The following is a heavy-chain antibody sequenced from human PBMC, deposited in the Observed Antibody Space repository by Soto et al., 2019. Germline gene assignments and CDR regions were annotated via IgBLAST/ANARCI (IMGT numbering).Heavy chain of an antibody. CDR1: GGSISSCY. V-gene: IGHV4-59*01. CDR3: ARVTYYYGSGSYMLYYYYGMDV. CDR2: IYYSGST. J-gene: IGHJ6*02. Sequence: SETLSLTCTVSGGSISSCYWSWIRQPPGEGLEWIGYIYYSGSTNYNPSLKSRVTISVDTSKNQFSLKLSSVTAADTAVYYCARVTYYYGSGSYMLYYYYGMDVWGQGTTVTVSS. D-gene: IGHD3-10*01.